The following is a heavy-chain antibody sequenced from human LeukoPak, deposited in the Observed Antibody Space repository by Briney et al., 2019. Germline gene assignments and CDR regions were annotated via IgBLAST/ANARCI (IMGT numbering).Heavy chain of an antibody. J-gene: IGHJ4*02. D-gene: IGHD3-22*01. V-gene: IGHV3-30*02. CDR1: GFTFSSYG. Sequence: GSLILSCAASGFTFSSYGMHWVRQAPGEGLEWVAFIRYDGSNKYYADSVKGRFTISRDNSKNTLYLQMNSLRAEDTAVYYCAKRTLVHASSGYSHYWGQGTLVTVSS. CDR3: AKRTLVHASSGYSHY. CDR2: IRYDGSNK.